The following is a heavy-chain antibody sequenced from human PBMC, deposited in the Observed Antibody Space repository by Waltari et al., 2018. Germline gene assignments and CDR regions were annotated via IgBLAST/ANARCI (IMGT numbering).Heavy chain of an antibody. D-gene: IGHD6-13*01. CDR1: GFTFSSYA. V-gene: IGHV3-23*04. CDR3: VRENIAAAGLES. Sequence: EVQLVESGGGLVQPGGSLRLSCAASGFTFSSYAMSWVRQAPGKGLEWVSAISGSGGSTYYADSVKGQFTISRDNAKNTLYLHMSSLRAEDTAVYYCVRENIAAAGLESWGQGTLVTVSS. CDR2: ISGSGGST. J-gene: IGHJ4*02.